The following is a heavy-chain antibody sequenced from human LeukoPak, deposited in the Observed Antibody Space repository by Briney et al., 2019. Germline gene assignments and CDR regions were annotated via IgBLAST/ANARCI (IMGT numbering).Heavy chain of an antibody. D-gene: IGHD3-22*01. V-gene: IGHV3-23*01. CDR3: AKERGASYYDSSGYHPFDY. CDR1: GFTFSSYA. J-gene: IGHJ4*02. Sequence: GGSLRLSCAASGFTFSSYAMSWVRQAPGKGLEWVSAISGSGGSTYYADSVKGRFTISRDNSKNTLYLQMNSLRAEDTAVYYCAKERGASYYDSSGYHPFDYWGQGTLVTVSS. CDR2: ISGSGGST.